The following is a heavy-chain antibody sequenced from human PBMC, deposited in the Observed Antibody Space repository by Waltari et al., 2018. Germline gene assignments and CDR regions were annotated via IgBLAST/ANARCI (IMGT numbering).Heavy chain of an antibody. Sequence: QVQLVQSGAEVKKPGSSGQVSCQASGGTFRSYAISWVRPAPGPGLEWVGGIIPIFGTANYAQKFQGRVTITADESTSTAYMELSSLRSEDTAVYYCARDGPYYYDSSGYWFDPWGQGTLVTVSS. CDR3: ARDGPYYYDSSGYWFDP. CDR1: GGTFRSYA. V-gene: IGHV1-69*01. D-gene: IGHD3-22*01. J-gene: IGHJ5*02. CDR2: IIPIFGTA.